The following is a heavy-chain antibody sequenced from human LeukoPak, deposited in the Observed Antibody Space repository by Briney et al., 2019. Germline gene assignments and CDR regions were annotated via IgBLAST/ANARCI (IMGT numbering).Heavy chain of an antibody. J-gene: IGHJ4*02. CDR1: GFTFSRHW. V-gene: IGHV3-23*01. Sequence: GGSLRLSCAASGFTFSRHWMDWVRQAPGKGLEWVAATSGSGVNSYYADSVRGRFTISRDNSQNTLYLQMDSVRAEDTALYYCAKEYSGYDFDYWGQGTLVTVSS. CDR3: AKEYSGYDFDY. D-gene: IGHD5-12*01. CDR2: TSGSGVNS.